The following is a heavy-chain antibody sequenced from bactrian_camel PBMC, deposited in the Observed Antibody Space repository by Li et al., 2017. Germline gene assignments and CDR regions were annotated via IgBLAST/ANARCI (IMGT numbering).Heavy chain of an antibody. CDR2: ITTGTGNT. CDR1: AYTGGPFY. J-gene: IGHJ4*01. CDR3: ATDVGTGYLAYNY. D-gene: IGHD5*01. Sequence: HVQLVESGGGSVQAGGSLRLSCAASAYTGGPFYMAYFRQAPGKEREGVATITTGTGNTDYADSVKGRFTISRDNAKNTVYLQMTSLKSEDTALYYCATDVGTGYLAYNYWGQGTQVTVS. V-gene: IGHV3S1*01.